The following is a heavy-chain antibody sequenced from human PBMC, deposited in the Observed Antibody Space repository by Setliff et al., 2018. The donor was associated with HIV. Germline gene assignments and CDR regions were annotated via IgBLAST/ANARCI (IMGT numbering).Heavy chain of an antibody. CDR1: GVSISSGSYY. V-gene: IGHV4-61*02. J-gene: IGHJ6*03. Sequence: SETLSLTCTVSGVSISSGSYYWSWIRQSAGKGLEWIGRIYTSGSTNDNPSLKSRITIAVDTSNNLFSLGLGSVTAADTAVYYCAGDKGYYYMDVWGKGITVTVSS. CDR3: AGDKGYYYMDV. CDR2: IYTSGST.